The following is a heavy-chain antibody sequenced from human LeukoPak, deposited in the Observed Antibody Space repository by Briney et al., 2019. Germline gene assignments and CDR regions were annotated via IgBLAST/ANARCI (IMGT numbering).Heavy chain of an antibody. V-gene: IGHV4-59*01. CDR2: IYYSGST. D-gene: IGHD4-17*01. CDR3: ARDSLVDDYGDYYYGMDV. Sequence: SETLSLTCTVSGGSISSYYWSWIRQPPGKGLEWIGYIYYSGSTNYNPSLKSRVTISVDTSKNRFSLKLSAVTAADTAVYYCARDSLVDDYGDYYYGMDVWGQGTTVTVSS. CDR1: GGSISSYY. J-gene: IGHJ6*02.